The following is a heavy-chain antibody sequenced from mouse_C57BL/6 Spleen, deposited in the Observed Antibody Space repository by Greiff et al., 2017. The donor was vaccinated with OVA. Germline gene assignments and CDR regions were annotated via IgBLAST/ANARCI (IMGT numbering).Heavy chain of an antibody. CDR3: ARWAYRPYAMDY. CDR1: GYTFTSYW. D-gene: IGHD2-14*01. V-gene: IGHV1-69*01. J-gene: IGHJ4*01. CDR2: IDPSDSYT. Sequence: QVQLQQPGAELVMPGASVKLSCKASGYTFTSYWMHWVKQRPGQGLEWIGEIDPSDSYTNYNQKFKGKSTLTVDKSSSTAYMQLSSLTSEDSAGYYCARWAYRPYAMDYWGQGTSVTVSS.